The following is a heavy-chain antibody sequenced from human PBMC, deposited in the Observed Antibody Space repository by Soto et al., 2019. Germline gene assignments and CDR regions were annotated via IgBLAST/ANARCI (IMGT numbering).Heavy chain of an antibody. CDR3: AKEMIGGDPNFDY. D-gene: IGHD4-17*01. Sequence: ESGGGLVQPGRSLRLSCAASGFTFDDYAMHWVRQAPGKGLEWVSGISWNSGSIGYADSVKGRFTISRDNAKNSLYLQMNSLRAEDTALYYCAKEMIGGDPNFDYWGQGTLVTVSS. CDR2: ISWNSGSI. J-gene: IGHJ4*02. V-gene: IGHV3-9*01. CDR1: GFTFDDYA.